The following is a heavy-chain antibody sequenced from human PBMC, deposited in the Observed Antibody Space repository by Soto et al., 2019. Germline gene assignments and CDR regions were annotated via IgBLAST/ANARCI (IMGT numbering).Heavy chain of an antibody. CDR2: INPSGGST. D-gene: IGHD3-16*01. CDR3: ARGATFVSNFDY. Sequence: GSSVKVSFKASGYTFTSDYMHLLRQAPGQGLEWMGIINPSGGSTSYAQKFQGRVTMTRDTSTSTVYMELSSLRSEDTAVYYCARGATFVSNFDYWGQGTLVTVSS. V-gene: IGHV1-46*01. J-gene: IGHJ4*02. CDR1: GYTFTSDY.